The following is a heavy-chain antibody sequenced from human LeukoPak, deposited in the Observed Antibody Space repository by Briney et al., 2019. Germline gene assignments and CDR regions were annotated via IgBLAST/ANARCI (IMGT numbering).Heavy chain of an antibody. J-gene: IGHJ5*02. D-gene: IGHD2-15*01. Sequence: ASVKVSCKASGYTFTSYGINWVRQAPGQGLEWMGWISAYNGNTHYAQKLPGRVTMTTDTSTSTAYMDLRSLRSDDTAVYYCARDLTYCSDINCYSGFFGSWGQGTRVTVSS. CDR1: GYTFTSYG. CDR2: ISAYNGNT. CDR3: ARDLTYCSDINCYSGFFGS. V-gene: IGHV1-18*01.